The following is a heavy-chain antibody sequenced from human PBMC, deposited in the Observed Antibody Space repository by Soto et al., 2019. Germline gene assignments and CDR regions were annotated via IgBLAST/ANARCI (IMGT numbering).Heavy chain of an antibody. D-gene: IGHD2-8*01. CDR2: IGGAGSKR. CDR1: GFTFSEYA. V-gene: IGHV3-23*01. CDR3: AKDFVNQNGVYDPFDK. Sequence: EVQLLESGGGLVQPGGSLRLSCAASGFTFSEYAMSWVRQAPGKGLEWVSVIGGAGSKRYYADSVDGRFTVSRDDSKNTLYLSLDSRSVEDMAVYYCAKDFVNQNGVYDPFDKWGPGTMVTVSS. J-gene: IGHJ3*02.